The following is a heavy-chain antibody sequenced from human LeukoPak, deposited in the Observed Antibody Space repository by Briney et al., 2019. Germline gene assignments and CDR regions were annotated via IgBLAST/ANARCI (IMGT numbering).Heavy chain of an antibody. D-gene: IGHD6-19*01. Sequence: GGSLRLSCAASGFTFSSHSMNWVRQAPGKGLEWVSSISSSSSYIYYADSVKGRFTISRDNAKNSLYLQMNSLRAEDTAVYYCARDLGWYVPSPFDYWGQGTLVTVSS. J-gene: IGHJ4*02. CDR1: GFTFSSHS. CDR3: ARDLGWYVPSPFDY. CDR2: ISSSSSYI. V-gene: IGHV3-21*01.